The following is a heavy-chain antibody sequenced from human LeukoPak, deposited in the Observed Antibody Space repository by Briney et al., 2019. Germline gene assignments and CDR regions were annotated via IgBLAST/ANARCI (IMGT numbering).Heavy chain of an antibody. CDR2: IYHSGRT. J-gene: IGHJ4*02. Sequence: PSETLSLTCSVSGYSISSEYYWGWIRQPPGMGLEWIGSIYHSGRTSYNPSLKSRVTISVDTSKNQFSLKLSSVTAADTAVYYCARIAYSGYDFRGGADYWGQGTLVTVSS. CDR1: GYSISSEYY. D-gene: IGHD5-12*01. V-gene: IGHV4-38-2*02. CDR3: ARIAYSGYDFRGGADY.